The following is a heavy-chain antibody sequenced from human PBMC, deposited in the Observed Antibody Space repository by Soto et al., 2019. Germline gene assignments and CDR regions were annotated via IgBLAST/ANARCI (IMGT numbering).Heavy chain of an antibody. CDR2: IIPILGIA. J-gene: IGHJ4*02. CDR3: EGPYDSSGY. CDR1: GGTFSSYT. D-gene: IGHD3-22*01. Sequence: QVQLVQSGAEVKKPGSSVKVSCKASGGTFSSYTISWVRQAPGQGLEWMGRIIPILGIANYAQKFQGRVTTPADKSTSAAYMALSSLRSEDTAVYSYEGPYDSSGYWGQGTLVTVSS. V-gene: IGHV1-69*02.